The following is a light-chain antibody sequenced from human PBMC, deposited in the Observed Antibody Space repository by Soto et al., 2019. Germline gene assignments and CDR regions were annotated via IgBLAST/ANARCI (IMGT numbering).Light chain of an antibody. CDR3: RQYNYLIT. J-gene: IGKJ5*01. CDR1: QSVSNN. Sequence: EIVMTQSPATLSVSPGERVTLSCRASQSVSNNLAWYQQRPGQALRLLIYDASTGATGIQPRFSGSGSGTDFPFTIGSLKSKDSAVYNCRQYNYLITFGQGTGREFK. CDR2: DAS. V-gene: IGKV3-15*01.